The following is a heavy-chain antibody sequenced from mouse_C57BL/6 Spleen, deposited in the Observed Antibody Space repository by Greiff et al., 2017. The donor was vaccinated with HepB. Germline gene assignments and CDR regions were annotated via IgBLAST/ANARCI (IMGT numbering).Heavy chain of an antibody. CDR3: ARRGVITTLQPSWFAY. J-gene: IGHJ3*01. Sequence: QVQLQQSGAELMKPGASVKLSCKATGYTFTGYWIEWVKQRPGHGLEWIGEILPGSGSTNYNEKFKGKATFTADTSSNPAYMQLSSLTTEDSAIYYCARRGVITTLQPSWFAYWGQGTLVTVSA. V-gene: IGHV1-9*01. D-gene: IGHD1-1*01. CDR2: ILPGSGST. CDR1: GYTFTGYW.